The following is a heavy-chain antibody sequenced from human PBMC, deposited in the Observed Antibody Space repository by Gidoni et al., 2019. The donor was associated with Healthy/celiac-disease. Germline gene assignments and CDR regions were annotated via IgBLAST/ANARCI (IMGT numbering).Heavy chain of an antibody. Sequence: QEQLVQSGAEVKKPGASVKVPCKASGYTFTGYYRHWVRQAPGQGLEWMGWINPNSGGTNYAQKFQGRVTMTRDTSISTAYMELSRLRSDDTAVYYCARDWSSSSPFDYWGQGTLVTVSS. J-gene: IGHJ4*02. CDR3: ARDWSSSSPFDY. CDR2: INPNSGGT. V-gene: IGHV1-2*02. CDR1: GYTFTGYY. D-gene: IGHD6-6*01.